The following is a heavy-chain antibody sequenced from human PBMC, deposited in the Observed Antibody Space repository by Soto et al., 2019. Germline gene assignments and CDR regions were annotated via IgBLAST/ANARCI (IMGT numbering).Heavy chain of an antibody. CDR2: IIPIFGTA. V-gene: IGHV1-69*06. J-gene: IGHJ4*02. D-gene: IGHD1-20*01. Sequence: GASVKVSCKASGGTFSSYAISWVRQAPGQGLEWMGGIIPIFGTANYAQKFQGRVTITADKSTSTAYMELSSLRSEDSAVYYCSTTVITAPLFEYWGQGTVVTVSS. CDR1: GGTFSSYA. CDR3: STTVITAPLFEY.